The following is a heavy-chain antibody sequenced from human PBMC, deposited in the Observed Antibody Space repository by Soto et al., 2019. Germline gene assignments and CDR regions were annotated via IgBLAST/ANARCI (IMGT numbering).Heavy chain of an antibody. Sequence: EVQLVESGGGLIQPGGSLRLSCAASGFTVSSNYMSWVRQAPGKGLEWVSFIYSGGRTYYADSVKGRFTISRDNSKNTLYLQMNSLRAEDTAVYYCARDRVESGYPEYFQHWGQGTLVTVSS. D-gene: IGHD3-22*01. V-gene: IGHV3-53*01. CDR2: IYSGGRT. CDR3: ARDRVESGYPEYFQH. CDR1: GFTVSSNY. J-gene: IGHJ1*01.